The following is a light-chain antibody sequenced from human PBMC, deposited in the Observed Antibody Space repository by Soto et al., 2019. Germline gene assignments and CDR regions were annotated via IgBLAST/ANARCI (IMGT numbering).Light chain of an antibody. Sequence: EIVLTHSPGTLSLSPGERATLSCLASQSVKSSYLAWYQQKPGQPPRLLIYGASTRATGIPDRFIGSGSGTDFTLTISRMEPEDFAVFYCQQYGSSPLTFGGGTKVDIK. J-gene: IGKJ4*01. V-gene: IGKV3-20*01. CDR2: GAS. CDR3: QQYGSSPLT. CDR1: QSVKSSY.